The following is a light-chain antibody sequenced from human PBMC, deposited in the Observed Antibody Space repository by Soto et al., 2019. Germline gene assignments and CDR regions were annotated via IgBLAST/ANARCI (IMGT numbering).Light chain of an antibody. J-gene: IGLJ2*01. CDR1: SRDVGGYNY. CDR3: ASWDDSLNTLV. CDR2: EVS. Sequence: QSALTQPASVSGSPGQSITVSCTGTSRDVGGYNYVSWYQQHPGKAPKLLIYEVSNRPSGVSNRFSGSKSGTSASLAISGLQSEDEADYYCASWDDSLNTLVFGGGTKVTVL. V-gene: IGLV2-14*01.